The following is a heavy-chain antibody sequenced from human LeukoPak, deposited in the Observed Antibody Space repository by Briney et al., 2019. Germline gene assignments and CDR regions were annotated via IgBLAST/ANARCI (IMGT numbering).Heavy chain of an antibody. CDR2: INHSGST. Sequence: SETLSLTCAVYGGSFSGYYWSWIRQPPGKGLEWIGEINHSGSTNYNPSLKSRVTISVDTSKNQFSLKLSSVTAADTAVYYCARGTRDITIFGMVDYWGQGTLVTVSS. CDR3: ARGTRDITIFGMVDY. D-gene: IGHD3-3*01. CDR1: GGSFSGYY. V-gene: IGHV4-34*01. J-gene: IGHJ4*02.